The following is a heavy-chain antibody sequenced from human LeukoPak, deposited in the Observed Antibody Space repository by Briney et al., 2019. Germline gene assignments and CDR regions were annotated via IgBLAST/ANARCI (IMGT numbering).Heavy chain of an antibody. CDR2: INHSGST. CDR1: GGSFSGYY. J-gene: IGHJ4*02. D-gene: IGHD6-19*01. CDR3: ARSYLGGWYYFDY. Sequence: SETLSLTCAVYGGSFSGYYWSWIRQPPGKGLEWIGEINHSGSTNYNPSLKSRVTISVDTSRNQFSLKLSSVTAADTAVYYCARSYLGGWYYFDYWGQGTLVTVSS. V-gene: IGHV4-34*01.